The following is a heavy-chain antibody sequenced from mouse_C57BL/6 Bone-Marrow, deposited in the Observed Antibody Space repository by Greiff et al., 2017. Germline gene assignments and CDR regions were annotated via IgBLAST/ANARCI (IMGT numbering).Heavy chain of an antibody. V-gene: IGHV1-4*01. D-gene: IGHD3-2*02. J-gene: IGHJ2*01. CDR1: GYTFTSYT. CDR2: INPSSGYT. CDR3: ARQLRLSSFDY. Sequence: VKLQESGAELARPGASVKMSCKASGYTFTSYTMHWVTQRPGQGLEWIGYINPSSGYTKYNQKFKDKATLTADKSSSTAYMQLSSLTSEDSAVYYCARQLRLSSFDYWGQGTTLTVSS.